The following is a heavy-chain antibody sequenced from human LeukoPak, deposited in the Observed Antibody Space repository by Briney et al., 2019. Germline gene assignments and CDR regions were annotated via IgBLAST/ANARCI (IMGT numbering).Heavy chain of an antibody. Sequence: KPSETLSLTCTVSGGSISSYYWSWIRQPPGKGLEWVGYIYYSGSTNYNPSLKSRVTISVDTSKDQFSLKLSSVTAADTAVYYCARVDSSGYHRTYYFDYWGQGTLVTVSS. CDR2: IYYSGST. V-gene: IGHV4-59*01. J-gene: IGHJ4*02. CDR3: ARVDSSGYHRTYYFDY. D-gene: IGHD3-22*01. CDR1: GGSISSYY.